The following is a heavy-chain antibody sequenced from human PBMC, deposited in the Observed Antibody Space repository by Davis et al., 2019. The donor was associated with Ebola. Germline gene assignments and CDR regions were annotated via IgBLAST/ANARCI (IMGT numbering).Heavy chain of an antibody. V-gene: IGHV5-51*01. J-gene: IGHJ3*01. CDR2: IYPGYSDT. D-gene: IGHD5-18*01. CDR1: GYSFTTYW. CDR3: ARPRSQYSHDAFGV. Sequence: TVSCMGSGYSFTTYWIGWVRQMPVKGLEWMGIIYPGYSDTRYSPSFQGQVTISADKSISTAYLQWSSLKASDTAMYYCARPRSQYSHDAFGVWGQGTMVTVSS.